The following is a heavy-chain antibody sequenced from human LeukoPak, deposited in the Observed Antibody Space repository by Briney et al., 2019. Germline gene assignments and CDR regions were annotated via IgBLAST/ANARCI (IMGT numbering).Heavy chain of an antibody. V-gene: IGHV3-9*01. Sequence: GGSLRLSCAASGFTFDDYAMHWVRQALGKGLEWVSGISWNSGSIGYADSVKGRFTISRDNAKNSLYLQMNSLRAEDTALYYCAKDISGGVIFYFDYWVQGTLVTVSS. D-gene: IGHD3-16*02. CDR3: AKDISGGVIFYFDY. CDR1: GFTFDDYA. J-gene: IGHJ4*02. CDR2: ISWNSGSI.